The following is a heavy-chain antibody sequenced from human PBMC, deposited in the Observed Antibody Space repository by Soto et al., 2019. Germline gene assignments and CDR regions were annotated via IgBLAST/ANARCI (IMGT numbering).Heavy chain of an antibody. CDR2: ISAYNGNT. V-gene: IGHV1-18*01. J-gene: IGHJ5*02. CDR1: GYTFTSYG. D-gene: IGHD2-2*01. Sequence: GASVKVSCKASGYTFTSYGISWVRQAPGQGLEWMGWISAYNGNTNYAQKLQGRVTMTTDTSTSTAYMELRSLRSDDTAVYYCARERGXGYCSSTSCQPRNWFDPWGQGTLVTVSS. CDR3: ARERGXGYCSSTSCQPRNWFDP.